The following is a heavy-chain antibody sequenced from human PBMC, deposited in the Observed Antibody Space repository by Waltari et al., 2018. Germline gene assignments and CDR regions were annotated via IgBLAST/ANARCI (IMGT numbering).Heavy chain of an antibody. Sequence: QVQLQESGPGLVKPSQTLSLTCTVSGGSISSGSYYWSWIRQPAGKGLEWIGRIYTSGSTNYNPSLKSRVTISVDTSKNQFSLKLSSVTAADTAVYYCARGGAVATVDPLGQGTLVTVSS. CDR1: GGSISSGSYY. CDR3: ARGGAVATVDP. J-gene: IGHJ5*02. D-gene: IGHD5-12*01. CDR2: IYTSGST. V-gene: IGHV4-61*02.